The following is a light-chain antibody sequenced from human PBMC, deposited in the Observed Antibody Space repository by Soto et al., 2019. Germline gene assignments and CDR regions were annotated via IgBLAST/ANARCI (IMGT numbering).Light chain of an antibody. J-gene: IGLJ2*01. V-gene: IGLV2-8*01. Sequence: QSALTQPPSASGSPGQSVTISCTGTSSDVGGYNYVSWYQQHPGKAPKLMISEVSKRPSGVPDRFSGSKSGNTASLTVSGLLAEDEADYYCSSSAGNNNLVFGGGTKLTVL. CDR1: SSDVGGYNY. CDR3: SSSAGNNNLV. CDR2: EVS.